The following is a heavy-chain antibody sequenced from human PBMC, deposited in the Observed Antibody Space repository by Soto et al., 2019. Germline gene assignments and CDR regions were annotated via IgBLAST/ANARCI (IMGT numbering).Heavy chain of an antibody. CDR2: FDPEDGET. CDR3: ATFSPETRFLEDYYCYGMDV. J-gene: IGHJ6*02. V-gene: IGHV1-24*01. D-gene: IGHD3-3*01. Sequence: ASVKVSCKVSGYTLTELSMHWVRQAPGKGLEWMGGFDPEDGETIYAQKFQGRVTMTEDTSTDTAYMELSSLRSEDTAVYYCATFSPETRFLEDYYCYGMDVWGQGTTVTVSS. CDR1: GYTLTELS.